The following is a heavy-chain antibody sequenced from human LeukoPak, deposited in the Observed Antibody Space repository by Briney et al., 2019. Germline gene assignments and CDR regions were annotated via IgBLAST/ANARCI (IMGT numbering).Heavy chain of an antibody. J-gene: IGHJ3*02. D-gene: IGHD6-19*01. CDR2: IIPIFGTA. Sequence: SVKVSCKASGGTFSSYAISWVRQAPGQGLEWMGGIIPIFGTANYAQKFQGRVTITADESTSTAYMELSSLRCEDTAVYYCASGFSGWYYYAFDIWGQGTMVTVSS. CDR1: GGTFSSYA. CDR3: ASGFSGWYYYAFDI. V-gene: IGHV1-69*13.